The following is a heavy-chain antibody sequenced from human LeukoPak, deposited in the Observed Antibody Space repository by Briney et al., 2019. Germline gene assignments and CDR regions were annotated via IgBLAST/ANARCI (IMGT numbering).Heavy chain of an antibody. Sequence: ASVKVSCKASGYTFTGYYMHWVRQAPGQGLEWMRWINPNSGGTNYAQKFQGRVTMTRDTSISTAYMELSRLRSDDTAVYYCARARKLRLGELSSDYWGQGTLVTVSS. CDR3: ARARKLRLGELSSDY. CDR1: GYTFTGYY. V-gene: IGHV1-2*02. D-gene: IGHD3-16*02. CDR2: INPNSGGT. J-gene: IGHJ4*02.